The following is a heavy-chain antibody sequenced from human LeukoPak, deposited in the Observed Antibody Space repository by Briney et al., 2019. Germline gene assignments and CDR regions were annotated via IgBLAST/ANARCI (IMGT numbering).Heavy chain of an antibody. D-gene: IGHD3-9*01. J-gene: IGHJ4*02. CDR3: ARLLTYYDILTGYYAPHYFDY. CDR2: IYTSGST. V-gene: IGHV4-4*07. Sequence: SETLSLTCTVSGGSISSYYWSWIRQPAGKGLEWIGCIYTSGSTNYNPSLKSRVTMSVDTSKNQFSLKLSSVTAADTAVYYCARLLTYYDILTGYYAPHYFDYWGQGTLVTVSS. CDR1: GGSISSYY.